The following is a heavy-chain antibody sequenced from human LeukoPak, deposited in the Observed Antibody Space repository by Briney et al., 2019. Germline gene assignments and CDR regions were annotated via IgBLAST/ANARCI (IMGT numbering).Heavy chain of an antibody. CDR3: AELGITMIGGV. Sequence: GGSLRLSCAASGFSFSSYWMSWVRQAPGKGLEWVANIQHDGSEQYYVDSVKGRFTISRDNTKKSLFLQINSLRAEDTAVYYCAELGITMIGGVWGKGTTVTISS. CDR1: GFSFSSYW. J-gene: IGHJ6*04. CDR2: IQHDGSEQ. D-gene: IGHD3-10*02. V-gene: IGHV3-7*01.